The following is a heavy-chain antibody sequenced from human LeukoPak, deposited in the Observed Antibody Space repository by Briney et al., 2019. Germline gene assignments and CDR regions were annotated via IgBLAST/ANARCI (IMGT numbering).Heavy chain of an antibody. J-gene: IGHJ5*02. D-gene: IGHD3-22*01. CDR1: GGSISSGDYY. CDR2: MYYSGST. V-gene: IGHV4-30-4*01. CDR3: ARPYYYDSRIDP. Sequence: PSETLSLTCTVSGGSISSGDYYWSWTRQPPGKGLEWIAYMYYSGSTYYNPSLKGRVTMSADTSKNQLSLKLSSVTAADTAVYYCARPYYYDSRIDPWGQGILVTVSS.